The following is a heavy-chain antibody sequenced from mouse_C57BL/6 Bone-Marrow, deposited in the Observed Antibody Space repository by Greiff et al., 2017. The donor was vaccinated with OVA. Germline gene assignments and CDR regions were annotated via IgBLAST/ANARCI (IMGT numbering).Heavy chain of an antibody. CDR2: ISNLAYSI. Sequence: DVHLVESGGGLVQPGGSLKLSCAASGFTFSDYGMAWVRQAPRKGPEWVAFISNLAYSIYYADTVTGRFTISRENAKNTLYLEMSSLRSEDTAMYYCARHTTVYAMDYWGQGTSVTVSS. D-gene: IGHD1-1*01. CDR3: ARHTTVYAMDY. J-gene: IGHJ4*01. V-gene: IGHV5-15*01. CDR1: GFTFSDYG.